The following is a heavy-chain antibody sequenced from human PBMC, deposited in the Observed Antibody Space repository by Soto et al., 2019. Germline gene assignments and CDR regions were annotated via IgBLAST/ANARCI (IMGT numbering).Heavy chain of an antibody. J-gene: IGHJ5*02. V-gene: IGHV4-39*01. CDR1: GGSISSSTFY. Sequence: PSETLSLTCSVSGGSISSSTFYWGWIRQPPGKGLEWIGTLSYGGTTHYNPSLKSRVAMSVDTSKNQLSLEMTSLTAADTAVYYCARTLYKGLNWFDPWGQGALVTVSS. CDR3: ARTLYKGLNWFDP. D-gene: IGHD1-1*01. CDR2: LSYGGTT.